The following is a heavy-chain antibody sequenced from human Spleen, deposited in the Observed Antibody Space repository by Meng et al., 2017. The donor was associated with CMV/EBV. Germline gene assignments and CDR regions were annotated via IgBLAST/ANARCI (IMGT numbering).Heavy chain of an antibody. J-gene: IGHJ5*02. D-gene: IGHD3-3*01. CDR2: VYHSGST. V-gene: IGHV4-4*02. CDR3: ARFRVTSHRFDP. CDR1: GGSISSTHW. Sequence: CAVSGGSISSTHWWSWVRQPPGKGLEWIGEVYHSGSTNYNPSLGSRVSISLDTSKNHFSLKLTSVTAADTAVYYCARFRVTSHRFDPWGQGALVTVSS.